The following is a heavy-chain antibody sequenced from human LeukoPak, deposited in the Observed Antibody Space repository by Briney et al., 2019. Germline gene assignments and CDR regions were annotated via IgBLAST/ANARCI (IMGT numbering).Heavy chain of an antibody. Sequence: SETLSLTCTVSGGSISSYYWSWIRQPPGKGLEWIAYISYSGRTNYNPSLKSRVTISVDTSKNQFSLKLSSVTAADTAVYYCARARLCSSTSCPNWFDPWGQGTLVTVSP. V-gene: IGHV4-59*12. CDR1: GGSISSYY. CDR3: ARARLCSSTSCPNWFDP. CDR2: ISYSGRT. D-gene: IGHD2-2*01. J-gene: IGHJ5*02.